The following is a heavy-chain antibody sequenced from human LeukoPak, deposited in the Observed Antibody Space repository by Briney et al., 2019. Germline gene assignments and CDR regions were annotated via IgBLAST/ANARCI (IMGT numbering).Heavy chain of an antibody. CDR2: TYYRSQWYN. Sequence: SRTLSLTCAISGDIVSRNNVAWNWIRQSPSRGLEWLGRTYYRSQWYNDYAVSVKSRITINPDTSKNQFSLQLNSETPEDTAVYYCNLQYYYDSSGYHYYFDYWGQGTLVTVSS. J-gene: IGHJ4*02. CDR1: GDIVSRNNVA. CDR3: NLQYYYDSSGYHYYFDY. D-gene: IGHD3-22*01. V-gene: IGHV6-1*01.